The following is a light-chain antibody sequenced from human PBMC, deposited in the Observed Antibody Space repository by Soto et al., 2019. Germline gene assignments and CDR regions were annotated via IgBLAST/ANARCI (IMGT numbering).Light chain of an antibody. J-gene: IGKJ4*01. V-gene: IGKV3D-15*01. CDR2: GAS. CDR3: QQYNNWPLT. CDR1: QSVSDN. Sequence: EIVMTQSPATLSVSPGERATLICKASQSVSDNLAWYQKKPGQAPSLLIYGASIRATGTPARFSGVGAGTEFTLTISSLQSEDFAVYYCQQYNNWPLTFGGGTKVDIK.